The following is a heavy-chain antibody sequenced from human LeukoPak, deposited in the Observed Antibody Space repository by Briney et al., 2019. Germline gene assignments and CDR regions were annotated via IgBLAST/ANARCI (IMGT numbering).Heavy chain of an antibody. Sequence: SETLSLTCTVSGGSVSNYYWSWIRQSPGKGLEWIGYIYYTETSYNPSLKSRVTISADTSKNQFSLKLYSVTAADTAVYYCARDHGGTPGYWGQGTLVTVSS. J-gene: IGHJ4*02. V-gene: IGHV4-59*02. CDR1: GGSVSNYY. CDR3: ARDHGGTPGY. CDR2: IYYTET. D-gene: IGHD4-23*01.